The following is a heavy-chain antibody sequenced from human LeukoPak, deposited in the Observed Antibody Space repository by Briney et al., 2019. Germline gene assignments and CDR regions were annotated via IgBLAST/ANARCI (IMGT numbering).Heavy chain of an antibody. CDR3: AKESSGWYGAWDY. CDR1: GFSFSNYA. V-gene: IGHV3-23*01. D-gene: IGHD6-19*01. Sequence: GGSLRLSCAAFGFSFSNYAMSWVRQAPGKGLEWVSAISGDGESTYHADSVKGRVTISRDNSKNTLYLEMNSLRAEDTAVYYCAKESSGWYGAWDYWGRGTLVTVSS. J-gene: IGHJ4*02. CDR2: ISGDGEST.